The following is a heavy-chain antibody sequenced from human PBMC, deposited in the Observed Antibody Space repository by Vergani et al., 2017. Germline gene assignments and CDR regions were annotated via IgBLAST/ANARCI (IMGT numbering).Heavy chain of an antibody. J-gene: IGHJ5*02. D-gene: IGHD3-10*01. Sequence: QVQLQQWGAGLLKPSETLSLTCAVYGGSFSGYYWSWIRQPPGKGLEWFGEINHIGSTNYNPSLKSRFTISVDTSKNQFSLKLSSVTAANTAVYYCARVASLWFAGTPSYNWFDRWGQGTLVTVSS. V-gene: IGHV4-34*01. CDR2: INHIGST. CDR1: GGSFSGYY. CDR3: ARVASLWFAGTPSYNWFDR.